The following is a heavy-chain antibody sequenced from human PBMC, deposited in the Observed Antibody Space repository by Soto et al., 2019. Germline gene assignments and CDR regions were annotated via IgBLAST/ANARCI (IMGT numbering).Heavy chain of an antibody. CDR2: INPNSGGT. D-gene: IGHD6-6*01. J-gene: IGHJ5*02. CDR3: ARDQSQLLNWVDP. Sequence: GASVKVSCKASGYTFTGYYMHWVRQAPGQGLEWMGWINPNSGGTNYAQKFQGWVTVTRDTSISTAYMELSRLRSDDTSVFYCARDQSQLLNWVDPWGKGTLVTVAS. CDR1: GYTFTGYY. V-gene: IGHV1-2*04.